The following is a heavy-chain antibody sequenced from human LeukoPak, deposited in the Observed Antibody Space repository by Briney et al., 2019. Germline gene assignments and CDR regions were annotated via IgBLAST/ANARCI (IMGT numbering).Heavy chain of an antibody. CDR1: GFTFSSYA. CDR3: AKFRYHSKDNNYLDFNY. J-gene: IGHJ4*02. D-gene: IGHD3-22*01. CDR2: ISGSGGHT. V-gene: IGHV3-23*01. Sequence: GGSLRLSCAASGFTFSSYAMGWVRQAPGKGPEWVSSISGSGGHTYFADSVKGRFTISRDNSKNTLDLQMNSLKVEDTAVYYCAKFRYHSKDNNYLDFNYWGQGTLVTVSS.